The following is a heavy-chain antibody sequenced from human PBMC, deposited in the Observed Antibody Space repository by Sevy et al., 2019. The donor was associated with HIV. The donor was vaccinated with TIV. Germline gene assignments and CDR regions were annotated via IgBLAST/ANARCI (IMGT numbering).Heavy chain of an antibody. D-gene: IGHD4-4*01. Sequence: SQTLSLTCAISGDSVSSNSATWNWIRQSPSRGLEWLGRTYYRSKWYNDYAVSVKSRITIHPYTSKNQFSLQLNSVTPDDTAVYYCARGNHYYYYGMDVWGQGTTVTVSS. J-gene: IGHJ6*02. CDR3: ARGNHYYYYGMDV. CDR2: TYYRSKWYN. CDR1: GDSVSSNSAT. V-gene: IGHV6-1*01.